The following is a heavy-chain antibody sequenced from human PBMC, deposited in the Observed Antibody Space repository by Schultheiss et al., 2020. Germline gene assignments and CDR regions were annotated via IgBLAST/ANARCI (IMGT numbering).Heavy chain of an antibody. CDR3: AAYSSGYYYDWFDP. CDR1: GGSISSYY. V-gene: IGHV4-59*01. CDR2: IHFSGST. J-gene: IGHJ5*02. D-gene: IGHD3-22*01. Sequence: SETLSLTCTDSGGSISSYYWSWIRQPPGKRLEWIGSIHFSGSTNYNPSIKRRVTISLDTSTDQVSLKLSSVTAADTAVYYCAAYSSGYYYDWFDPWGQGTLVTVSS.